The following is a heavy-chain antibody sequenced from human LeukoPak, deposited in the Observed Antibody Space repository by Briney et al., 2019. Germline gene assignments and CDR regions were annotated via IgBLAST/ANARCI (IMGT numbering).Heavy chain of an antibody. CDR3: ARSSLRPTYYYYYMDV. CDR1: GFTFSSYA. V-gene: IGHV3-23*01. D-gene: IGHD6-13*01. CDR2: ISGSGGST. Sequence: GGSLRLSCAASGFTFSSYAMSWVRQAPGKGLEWVSAISGSGGSTYYADSVKGRFTISRDNSKNTLYLQMNSLRAEDTALYYCARSSLRPTYYYYYMDVWGKGTTVSVSS. J-gene: IGHJ6*03.